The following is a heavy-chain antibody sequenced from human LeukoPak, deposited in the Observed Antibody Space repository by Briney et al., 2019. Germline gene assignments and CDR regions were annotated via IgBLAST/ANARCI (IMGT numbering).Heavy chain of an antibody. J-gene: IGHJ4*02. CDR2: INGDGSWT. CDR3: AKKAYYDSSGYVDY. V-gene: IGHV3-74*01. CDR1: GNYW. D-gene: IGHD3-22*01. Sequence: GGSLRLSCAASGNYWMHWVRQAPGKGLVWVSHINGDGSWTSYADSVKGRFTISKDNAKNTVYLQMNNLRAEDTAVYYCAKKAYYDSSGYVDYWGQGTLVTVSS.